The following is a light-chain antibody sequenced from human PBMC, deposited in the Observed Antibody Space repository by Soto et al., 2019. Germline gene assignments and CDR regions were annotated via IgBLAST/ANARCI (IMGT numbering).Light chain of an antibody. J-gene: IGKJ1*01. V-gene: IGKV3-20*01. CDR1: QSVSSSY. CDR2: GAS. CDR3: QHYGSSWT. Sequence: EIVLTQSPGTLSLSPGERATLSCRASQSVSSSYLAWYQQKPGQAPRLLIYGASSRATGIPDRFSGSGSGTDFTLTISRLEPEYFPVYYCQHYGSSWTFGQGTKVAIK.